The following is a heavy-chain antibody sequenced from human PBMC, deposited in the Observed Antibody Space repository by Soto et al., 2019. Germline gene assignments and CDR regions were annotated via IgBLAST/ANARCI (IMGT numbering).Heavy chain of an antibody. V-gene: IGHV1-69*13. J-gene: IGHJ4*02. CDR2: IIPIFGTA. CDR3: ARGCQGYNCD. CDR1: GGTFSSYA. D-gene: IGHD5-12*01. Sequence: SVKVSCKAYGGTFSSYAISWVRQAPGQGLVWMGWIIPIFGTANYAQKFQGRVTITADESTSTAYMELSSLRSEDTAVYYCARGCQGYNCDWGQGTLVNVSS.